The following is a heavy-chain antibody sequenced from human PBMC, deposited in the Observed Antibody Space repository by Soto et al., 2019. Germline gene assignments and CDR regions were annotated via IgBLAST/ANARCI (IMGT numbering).Heavy chain of an antibody. CDR3: ARELDYYDSSGYYEGAYFDY. V-gene: IGHV4-31*03. D-gene: IGHD3-22*01. J-gene: IGHJ4*02. CDR1: GGSISSGGYY. CDR2: IYYSGST. Sequence: SETLSLTCTVSGGSISSGGYYWSWIRQHPGKGLEWIGYIYYSGSTYYNPSLKSRVTISVDTSKNQFSLKLSSVTAADTAVYYCARELDYYDSSGYYEGAYFDYWGQGTLVTVSS.